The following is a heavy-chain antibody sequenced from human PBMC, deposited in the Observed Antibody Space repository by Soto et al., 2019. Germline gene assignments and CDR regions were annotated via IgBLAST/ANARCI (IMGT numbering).Heavy chain of an antibody. J-gene: IGHJ4*02. CDR3: ARDLGGWPDY. CDR2: INAGNGNT. V-gene: IGHV1-3*01. D-gene: IGHD2-15*01. CDR1: GYTFTSYA. Sequence: ASVKVSCKASGYTFTSYAMHWVRQAPGQRLEWMGWINAGNGNTKNSQKYKGRVTITRDTSASTAYMELSSLRSEDTAVYYCARDLGGWPDYWGQGTLVTVSS.